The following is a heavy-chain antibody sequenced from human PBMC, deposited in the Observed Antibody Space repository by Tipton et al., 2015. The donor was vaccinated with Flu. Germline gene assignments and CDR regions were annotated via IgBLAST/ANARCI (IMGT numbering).Heavy chain of an antibody. D-gene: IGHD3-16*02. V-gene: IGHV4-38-2*02. J-gene: IGHJ6*02. CDR2: IFRTGNI. CDR1: GDSISSDYY. Sequence: TLSLTCSISGDSISSDYYWGWIRQPPGKGLEWIGNIFRTGNIYRNPSLKSRVTISVDRSKNQFSLKVFSVTAADTAVYYCARDNLLQSGGIRPYYYYAMDVWGQGTTVIVSS. CDR3: ARDNLLQSGGIRPYYYYAMDV.